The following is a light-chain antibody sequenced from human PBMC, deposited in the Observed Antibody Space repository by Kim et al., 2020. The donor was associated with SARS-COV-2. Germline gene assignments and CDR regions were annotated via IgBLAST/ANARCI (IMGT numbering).Light chain of an antibody. V-gene: IGLV3-19*01. J-gene: IGLJ1*01. CDR3: NSQDSSDNHYV. CDR2: GKN. CDR1: SLRRYY. Sequence: SSELTQDPAVSVALGQTVRITCQGDSLRRYYASWYQQKPGQAPVLVIYGKNNRPSGIPDRFSGSSSGNTASLTITGAQAEDEADYCCNSQDSSDNHYVFGTGTKVAVL.